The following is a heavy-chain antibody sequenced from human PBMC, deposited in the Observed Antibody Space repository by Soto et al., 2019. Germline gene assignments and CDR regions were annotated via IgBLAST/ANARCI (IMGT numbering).Heavy chain of an antibody. CDR3: ARESHDILTGPPWVWYFDL. J-gene: IGHJ2*01. V-gene: IGHV4-34*01. Sequence: QVQLQQWGAGPLRPLETLSLTCGVSGGSFSGYYWAWIRQSPGKGLEWIGEINDRGAINYNPSLKSRVRISVDTSKNHYSLHLRSVTAAVTAVYYCARESHDILTGPPWVWYFDLWGRGTLVTVSS. D-gene: IGHD3-9*01. CDR1: GGSFSGYY. CDR2: INDRGAI.